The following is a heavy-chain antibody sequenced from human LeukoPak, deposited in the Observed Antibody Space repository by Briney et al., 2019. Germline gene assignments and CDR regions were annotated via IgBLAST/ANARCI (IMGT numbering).Heavy chain of an antibody. D-gene: IGHD3-22*01. J-gene: IGHJ4*02. V-gene: IGHV3-48*04. Sequence: GGSLRLSCAASGFTFSSYSMNWVRQAPGRGLEWVSYISSSSSTIYYADSVKGRFTISRDNAKNSLYLQMNSLRAEDTAVYYCARGPHYYDSSGYYYQPLDFDYWGQGTLVTVSS. CDR2: ISSSSSTI. CDR1: GFTFSSYS. CDR3: ARGPHYYDSSGYYYQPLDFDY.